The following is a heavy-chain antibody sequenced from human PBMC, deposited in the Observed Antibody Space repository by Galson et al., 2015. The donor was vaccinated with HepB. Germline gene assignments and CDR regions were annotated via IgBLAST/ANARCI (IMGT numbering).Heavy chain of an antibody. J-gene: IGHJ4*02. Sequence: SVKVSCKASGYTFTDYGISWVRQAPGQGLEWMEWISGYNGNTKYTQKLQGRVTMTTDTSTSTAYMELRSLRSDDTAVYFCARPNRGRYYFDYWGQGTLVTVSS. CDR2: ISGYNGNT. V-gene: IGHV1-18*01. CDR1: GYTFTDYG. CDR3: ARPNRGRYYFDY. D-gene: IGHD7-27*01.